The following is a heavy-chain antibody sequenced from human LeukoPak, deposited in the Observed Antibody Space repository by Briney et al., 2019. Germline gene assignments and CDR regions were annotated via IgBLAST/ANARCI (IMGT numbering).Heavy chain of an antibody. V-gene: IGHV3-23*01. CDR3: ANEEVPNDY. Sequence: PGGSLRLSCEVSGFPFSSHAMSWVRQAPGRGLEWVSGISISGDMTYYADSVQGRFIISRDNSKNTVYLQMDSLRVEDTAVYYCANEEVPNDYWGQGNLVTVSS. D-gene: IGHD4/OR15-4a*01. CDR1: GFPFSSHA. CDR2: ISISGDMT. J-gene: IGHJ4*02.